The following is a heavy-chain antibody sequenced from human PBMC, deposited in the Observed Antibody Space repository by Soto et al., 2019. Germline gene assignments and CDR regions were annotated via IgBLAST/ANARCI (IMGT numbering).Heavy chain of an antibody. V-gene: IGHV3-23*01. Sequence: GGSLRLSCAASGFTFSSYAMSWVRQAPGKGLEWVSAISGGGTTVFYADSVKGRFTISRDNAQKSLYLQMDSLTSEDTAIYYCARDREPSVYHGMAVWGQGTTVTVSS. CDR1: GFTFSSYA. CDR2: ISGGGTTV. J-gene: IGHJ6*02. CDR3: ARDREPSVYHGMAV.